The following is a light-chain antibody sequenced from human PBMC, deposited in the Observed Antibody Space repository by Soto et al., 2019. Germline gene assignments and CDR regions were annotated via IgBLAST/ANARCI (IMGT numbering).Light chain of an antibody. Sequence: IVLTQSPGTLSLSPGERATLSCRASQSVSSSYLAWYQQKPDQAPRLLIYGASSRATGIPDRFSGSGSGTDFTLTISRLEPGDFAVYYCQQYVTSPPGTFGQGTKVEIK. CDR2: GAS. J-gene: IGKJ1*01. CDR1: QSVSSSY. CDR3: QQYVTSPPGT. V-gene: IGKV3-20*01.